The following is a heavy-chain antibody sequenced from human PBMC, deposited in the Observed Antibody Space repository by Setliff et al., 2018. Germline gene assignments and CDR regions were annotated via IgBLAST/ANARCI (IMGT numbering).Heavy chain of an antibody. Sequence: GASVKVSCKVSGYTLTELSRHWVRQAPGKGLEWMGGFDPEDGETIYAQKFQERVTITRDMSTSTAFMELSSLRSEDTAVYYCARDLRDSSSWYGGDYWGQGTLVTVSS. V-gene: IGHV1-24*01. CDR2: FDPEDGET. CDR1: GYTLTELS. J-gene: IGHJ4*01. D-gene: IGHD6-13*01. CDR3: ARDLRDSSSWYGGDY.